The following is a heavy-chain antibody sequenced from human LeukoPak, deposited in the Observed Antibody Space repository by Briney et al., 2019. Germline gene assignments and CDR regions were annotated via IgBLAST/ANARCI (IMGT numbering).Heavy chain of an antibody. Sequence: GESLKISCKGSGYSFSSYWIAWVRQMPGKGLEWMGIIYPGDSDTRYSPPFQGQVTISADKSISTAYLQWSSLKASDTAMYYCARHGNPGYSSSWYPDYWGQGTLVTVSS. V-gene: IGHV5-51*01. J-gene: IGHJ4*02. D-gene: IGHD6-13*01. CDR2: IYPGDSDT. CDR3: ARHGNPGYSSSWYPDY. CDR1: GYSFSSYW.